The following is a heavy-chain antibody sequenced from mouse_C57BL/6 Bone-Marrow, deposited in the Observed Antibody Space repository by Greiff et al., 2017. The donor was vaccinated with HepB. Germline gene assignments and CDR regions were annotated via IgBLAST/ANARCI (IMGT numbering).Heavy chain of an antibody. D-gene: IGHD3-1*01. V-gene: IGHV1-18*01. J-gene: IGHJ3*01. Sequence: EVQLQQSGPELVKPGASVKIPCKASGYTFTDYNMDWVKQSHGKSLEWIGDINPNNGGTIYNQKFKGKATLTVDKSSSTAYMELRSLTSEDTAVYYCAYASGWFAYWGQGTLVTVSA. CDR3: AYASGWFAY. CDR1: GYTFTDYN. CDR2: INPNNGGT.